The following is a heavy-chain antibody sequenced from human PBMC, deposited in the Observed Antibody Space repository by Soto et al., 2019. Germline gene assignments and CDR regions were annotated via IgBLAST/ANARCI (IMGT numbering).Heavy chain of an antibody. CDR2: ISYDGNNK. J-gene: IGHJ6*02. Sequence: QVQLVESGGGEVQPGRSLTISCAASGFTFSTYGMHWVRQTPGKGLEWVAVISYDGNNKFYSDSVKGRFIISRDNFKNTLTLQMNSLRADDTAVYSCAKDLQSYGDYDYYCYGMDVWGLGTRVTVSS. V-gene: IGHV3-30*18. CDR1: GFTFSTYG. D-gene: IGHD4-17*01. CDR3: AKDLQSYGDYDYYCYGMDV.